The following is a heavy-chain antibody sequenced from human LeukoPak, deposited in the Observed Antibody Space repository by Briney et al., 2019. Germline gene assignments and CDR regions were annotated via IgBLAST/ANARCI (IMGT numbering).Heavy chain of an antibody. CDR3: ARYVAVAGIDAFDI. CDR2: IIPIFGTA. V-gene: IGHV1-69*06. Sequence: SVKISCKASGGTFISYAISWVRQAPGQRLEGMGGIIPIFGTANYAQKFQGRVTITADKSTSTAYMELSSLRSEDTAVYYCARYVAVAGIDAFDIWGQGTMVTVSS. D-gene: IGHD6-19*01. J-gene: IGHJ3*02. CDR1: GGTFISYA.